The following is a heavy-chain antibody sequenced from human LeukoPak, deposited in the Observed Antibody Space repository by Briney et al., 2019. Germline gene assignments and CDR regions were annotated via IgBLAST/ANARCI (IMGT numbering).Heavy chain of an antibody. Sequence: PGGSLRLSCAASGFTFSIYSMTWVRQAPGKGLEWVSSISGSSDYIYYADSMKGRFTISRDNSKNTLYLQMNSLRAEDTAVYYCAKIWYDYGDLWGQGTLVTVST. V-gene: IGHV3-21*04. J-gene: IGHJ5*02. CDR2: ISGSSDYI. D-gene: IGHD4-17*01. CDR1: GFTFSIYS. CDR3: AKIWYDYGDL.